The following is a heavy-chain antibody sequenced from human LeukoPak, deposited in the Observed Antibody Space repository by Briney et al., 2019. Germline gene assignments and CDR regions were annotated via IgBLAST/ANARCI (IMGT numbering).Heavy chain of an antibody. V-gene: IGHV3-21*01. CDR1: GFTFSSYS. CDR2: ISSSSSYI. J-gene: IGHJ4*02. D-gene: IGHD3-10*01. Sequence: GGSLRLSCAASGFTFSSYSMNWVRQAPGKGLEWVSSISSSSSYIYYADSVKGRFTISRDNAKNSLYLQMNSLRAEDSAVYYCATLTGDYGSGTYYLRDYWGQGTLVTVSS. CDR3: ATLTGDYGSGTYYLRDY.